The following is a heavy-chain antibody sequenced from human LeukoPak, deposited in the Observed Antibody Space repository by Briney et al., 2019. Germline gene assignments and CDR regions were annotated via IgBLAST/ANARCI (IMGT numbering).Heavy chain of an antibody. CDR2: INHSGST. Sequence: SETLSLTCAVYGGSFSGYYWSWIRQPPGKGLEWIGEINHSGSTNYNPSLKSRVTISVDTSKNQFSLKMSSVTAADTAVYYCARDKGHYYGSGSYSWFDPWGQGTLVTVSS. J-gene: IGHJ5*02. CDR3: ARDKGHYYGSGSYSWFDP. V-gene: IGHV4-34*01. D-gene: IGHD3-10*01. CDR1: GGSFSGYY.